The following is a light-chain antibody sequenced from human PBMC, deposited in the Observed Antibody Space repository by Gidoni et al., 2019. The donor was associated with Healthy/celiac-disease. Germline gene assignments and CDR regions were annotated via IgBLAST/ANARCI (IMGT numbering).Light chain of an antibody. J-gene: IGKJ2*01. V-gene: IGKV1-33*01. CDR2: DAA. Sequence: DLQMTQSTSSLSASVGDRVTITCQASQDISNYLHWYQQKPGKAPKLLIYDAANLEAGGPSRFSGSGSGTDFTFTISSLQPEDVAAYYCQQYDNLPYTFGRGTKLEIK. CDR3: QQYDNLPYT. CDR1: QDISNY.